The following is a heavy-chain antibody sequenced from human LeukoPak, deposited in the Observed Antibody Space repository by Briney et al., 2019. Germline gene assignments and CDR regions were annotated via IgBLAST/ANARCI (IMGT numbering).Heavy chain of an antibody. D-gene: IGHD3-22*01. Sequence: PSDTLSLTCAVSGGSISSGGYSWSWIRRPPGKGLEWIGYIYHSGSTYYNPSLKSRVTISVDRSKNQFSLKLSSVTAADTAVYYCARGHDSSGYYPNSFDYWGQVTLVTVSS. J-gene: IGHJ4*02. CDR2: IYHSGST. CDR3: ARGHDSSGYYPNSFDY. CDR1: GGSISSGGYS. V-gene: IGHV4-30-2*01.